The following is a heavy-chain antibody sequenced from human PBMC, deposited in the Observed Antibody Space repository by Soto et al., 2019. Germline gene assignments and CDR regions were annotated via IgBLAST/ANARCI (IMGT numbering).Heavy chain of an antibody. CDR2: INPSGGST. CDR1: GYTFTSYY. J-gene: IGHJ4*02. D-gene: IGHD2-15*01. V-gene: IGHV1-46*01. CDR3: ARDLGGWPDY. Sequence: ASVKVSCKASGYTFTSYYMHWVRQAPGQGLEWMGIINPSGGSTSYAQKFQGRVTITRDTSASTAYMELSSLRSEDTAMYYCARDLGGWPDYWGQGTLVTVSS.